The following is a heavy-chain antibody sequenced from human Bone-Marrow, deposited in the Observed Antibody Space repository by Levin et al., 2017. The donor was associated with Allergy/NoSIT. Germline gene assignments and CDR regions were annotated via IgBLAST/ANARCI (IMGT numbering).Heavy chain of an antibody. CDR3: ARLPDANYDILTDNDAFDI. D-gene: IGHD3-9*01. CDR1: GFTFSKHW. V-gene: IGHV5-51*01. CDR2: IFLGDSDT. Sequence: EASVKVSCKGSGFTFSKHWIGWVRQMPGKGLEWMGIIFLGDSDTKYSPSFQGQITISADQSLTTAYLHWSSLKASDTAMYYCARLPDANYDILTDNDAFDIWGQGTMVTVSS. J-gene: IGHJ3*02.